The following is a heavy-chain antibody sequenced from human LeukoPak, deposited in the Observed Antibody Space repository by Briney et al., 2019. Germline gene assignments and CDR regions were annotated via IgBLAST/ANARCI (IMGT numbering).Heavy chain of an antibody. CDR3: VKDSGSRSFDY. Sequence: GGSLRLSCAASGFTFSTYGMFWVRQAPGKGLEWVAVISYDGGNKYYADSVKGRFTISRDNSKNTLFLQMNSLRVEDTAVSYCVKDSGSRSFDYWGQGTLVTVSS. CDR1: GFTFSTYG. D-gene: IGHD1-26*01. J-gene: IGHJ4*02. V-gene: IGHV3-30*18. CDR2: ISYDGGNK.